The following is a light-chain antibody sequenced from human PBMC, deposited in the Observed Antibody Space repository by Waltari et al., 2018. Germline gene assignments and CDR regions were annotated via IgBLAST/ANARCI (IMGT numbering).Light chain of an antibody. Sequence: EILMTQSPATLSVSPGERVTLSCRASQTVTNDLAWYQQKLGQGPRLLIHGASTRATGIPARFSGSGSGTDFTLTISSLQSEDVAVYYCQQYSKWPLTFGGGTKVEIK. CDR1: QTVTND. CDR2: GAS. J-gene: IGKJ4*01. CDR3: QQYSKWPLT. V-gene: IGKV3-15*01.